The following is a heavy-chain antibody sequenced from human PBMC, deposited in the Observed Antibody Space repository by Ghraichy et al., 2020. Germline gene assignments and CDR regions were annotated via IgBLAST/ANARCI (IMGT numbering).Heavy chain of an antibody. D-gene: IGHD6-6*01. CDR2: ISGSGGST. CDR3: AKDEYSSSSGGYYDYYGMDV. V-gene: IGHV3-23*01. Sequence: GGSLRLSCAASGFTFSSYAMRWVRQAPGKGLEWVSAISGSGGSTYYADSVKGRFTISRDNSKNTLYLQMNSLRADDTAVYYCAKDEYSSSSGGYYDYYGMDVRGLGNRGTVPS. CDR1: GFTFSSYA. J-gene: IGHJ6*02.